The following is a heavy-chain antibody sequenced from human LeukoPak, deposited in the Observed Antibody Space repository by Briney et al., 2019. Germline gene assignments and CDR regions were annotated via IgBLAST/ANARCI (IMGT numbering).Heavy chain of an antibody. CDR3: ARDPGSEYAFDI. CDR2: INAGNGNT. V-gene: IGHV1-3*01. CDR1: GYTFTNYA. Sequence: ASVKVSCKDSGYTFTNYALHWVRQAPGQRLEWMGWINAGNGNTKYSQKFQGRVTITRDTSASTAYMELSSLRSEDTAVYYCARDPGSEYAFDIWGQGTMVTVSS. D-gene: IGHD5-12*01. J-gene: IGHJ3*02.